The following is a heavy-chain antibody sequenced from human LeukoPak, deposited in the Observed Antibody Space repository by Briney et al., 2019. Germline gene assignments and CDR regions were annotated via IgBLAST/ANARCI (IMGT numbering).Heavy chain of an antibody. J-gene: IGHJ4*02. CDR2: IYYSGST. CDR3: ARLLVGASSMGLMISGPDY. Sequence: SQTLSLTCTVSGGSISSGGYYWSWIRQHPGKGLEWIGYIYYSGSTYYNPSLKSRVTISVDTSKNQFSLKLSSVTAADTAVYYCARLLVGASSMGLMISGPDYWGQGTLVTVSS. D-gene: IGHD1-26*01. V-gene: IGHV4-31*03. CDR1: GGSISSGGYY.